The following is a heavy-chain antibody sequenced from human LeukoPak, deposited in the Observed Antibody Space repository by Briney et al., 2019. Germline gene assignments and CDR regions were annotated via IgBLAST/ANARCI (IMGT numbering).Heavy chain of an antibody. CDR1: GYIFTAYH. Sequence: VASVKVSCKPSGYIFTAYHMHWVRQAPGQGLEWMGWINPNSGGTNYAPKLQGRVTMTRDTPFTTAYMELTRLTSDDTAVYYCARQDRVSPTFPNNWFDPWGQGTLVTVSS. J-gene: IGHJ5*02. D-gene: IGHD2-8*01. V-gene: IGHV1-2*02. CDR2: INPNSGGT. CDR3: ARQDRVSPTFPNNWFDP.